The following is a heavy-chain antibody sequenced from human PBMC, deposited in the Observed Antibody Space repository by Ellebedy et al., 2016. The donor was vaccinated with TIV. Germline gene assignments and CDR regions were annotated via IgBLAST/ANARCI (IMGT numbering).Heavy chain of an antibody. Sequence: SETLSLXXTVSGGSISSGGYYWSWIRQHPGKGLEWIGYIYYSGSTYYNPSLKSRVTISVDTSKNQFSLKLSSVTAADTAVYYCARASYYYGSGSQVPFDYWGQGTLVTVSS. CDR3: ARASYYYGSGSQVPFDY. J-gene: IGHJ4*02. V-gene: IGHV4-31*03. CDR1: GGSISSGGYY. D-gene: IGHD3-10*01. CDR2: IYYSGST.